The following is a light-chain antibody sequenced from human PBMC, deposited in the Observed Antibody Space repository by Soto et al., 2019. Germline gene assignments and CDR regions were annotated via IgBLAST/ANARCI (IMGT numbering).Light chain of an antibody. Sequence: DIQMTQSPSSLSASVGDKVPLPCRASQSISSYLNWYQQKPGKAPKLLIYAASSLQSGVPSRFSGSGSGTDFTLTISSLQPEDFATYYCQQSYSTPLTFGGGTKVDIK. CDR1: QSISSY. V-gene: IGKV1-39*01. J-gene: IGKJ4*01. CDR2: AAS. CDR3: QQSYSTPLT.